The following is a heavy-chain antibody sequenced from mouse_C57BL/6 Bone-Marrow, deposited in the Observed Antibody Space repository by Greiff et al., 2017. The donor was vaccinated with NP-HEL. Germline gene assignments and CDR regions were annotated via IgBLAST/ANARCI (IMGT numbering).Heavy chain of an antibody. Sequence: VQLKESGGGLVQPGGSMKLSCVASGFTFSNYWMNWVRQSPEKGLEWVAQIRLKSDNYATHYAESVKGRFTISRDDSKSSVYLQMNNLRAEDTGIYYCTFLPYYGLYYFDYWGQGTTLTVSS. CDR2: IRLKSDNYAT. CDR1: GFTFSNYW. CDR3: TFLPYYGLYYFDY. D-gene: IGHD1-1*01. J-gene: IGHJ2*01. V-gene: IGHV6-3*01.